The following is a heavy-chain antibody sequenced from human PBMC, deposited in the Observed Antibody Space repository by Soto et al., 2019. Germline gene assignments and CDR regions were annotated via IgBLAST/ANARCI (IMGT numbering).Heavy chain of an antibody. CDR1: GFTFSSYG. CDR2: ISYDGSNK. J-gene: IGHJ6*03. Sequence: GGSLRLSCAASGFTFSSYGMHWVRQAPGKGLEWVAVISYDGSNKYYADSVKGRFTISRDNSKNTLYLQMNSLRAEDTAVYYCAKLNGDYGDYLPDYYYYYMDVWGKGTTVTVSS. D-gene: IGHD4-17*01. V-gene: IGHV3-30*18. CDR3: AKLNGDYGDYLPDYYYYYMDV.